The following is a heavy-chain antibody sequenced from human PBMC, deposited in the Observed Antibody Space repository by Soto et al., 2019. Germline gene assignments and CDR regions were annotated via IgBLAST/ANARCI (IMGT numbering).Heavy chain of an antibody. CDR2: ISYDGGSK. CDR3: AKEQLAMTVVVADYFDT. D-gene: IGHD3-22*01. J-gene: IGHJ4*02. V-gene: IGHV3-30*18. Sequence: QVQLVESGGGVVQPGKSLRLSCAASGFTFSTYGIHWVRQAPGKGLEWVALISYDGGSKYYGDSVKGRFIISRDNSHKTVSRQMNSLRADDTAVYFCAKEQLAMTVVVADYFDTWGQGTLVTVSS. CDR1: GFTFSTYG.